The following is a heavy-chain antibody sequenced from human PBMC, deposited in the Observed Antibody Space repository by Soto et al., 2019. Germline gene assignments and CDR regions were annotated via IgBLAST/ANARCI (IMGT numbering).Heavy chain of an antibody. D-gene: IGHD4-4*01. CDR3: ARGYSHYAH. V-gene: IGHV4-61*01. J-gene: IGHJ4*02. CDR2: IYYSGPS. Sequence: SETLSLTCTVSGGSVSSASNFWSWIRQPPGKGLEWIGYIYYSGPSRYNPSLESRVTISIDSSKNQVSLTLTSVTAADTAVYYCARGYSHYAHWGRGTLVTVSS. CDR1: GGSVSSASNF.